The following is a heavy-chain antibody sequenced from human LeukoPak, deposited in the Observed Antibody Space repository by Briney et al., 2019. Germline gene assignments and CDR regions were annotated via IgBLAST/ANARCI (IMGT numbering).Heavy chain of an antibody. CDR3: ARGSGGLPSI. CDR2: IDSDGRIT. Sequence: QPGGSLRLSCAASDSTFSNYWLHWVRQAPGKGLVWVSRIDSDGRITSYADYVQGRFSISRDNAKNTLYLQMNSPRVEDTAVYYCARGSGGLPSIWGQGTLVTVSS. CDR1: DSTFSNYW. V-gene: IGHV3-74*01. D-gene: IGHD3-16*01. J-gene: IGHJ4*02.